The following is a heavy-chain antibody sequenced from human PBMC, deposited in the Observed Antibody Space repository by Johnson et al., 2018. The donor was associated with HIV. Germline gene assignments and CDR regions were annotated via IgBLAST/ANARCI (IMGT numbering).Heavy chain of an antibody. CDR1: GFTFDDYD. D-gene: IGHD2-2*01. CDR2: INWNGGST. J-gene: IGHJ3*02. V-gene: IGHV3-20*04. Sequence: VQLVESGGNVVRPGGSLRLSCAASGFTFDDYDMSWVRQAPGKGLEWVSGINWNGGSTGYADSVKGRFTLSRDTAKNSLYLQMKSLRAEDTALYYCARGKLPAALRRGDAFDIWGQGTMVTVSS. CDR3: ARGKLPAALRRGDAFDI.